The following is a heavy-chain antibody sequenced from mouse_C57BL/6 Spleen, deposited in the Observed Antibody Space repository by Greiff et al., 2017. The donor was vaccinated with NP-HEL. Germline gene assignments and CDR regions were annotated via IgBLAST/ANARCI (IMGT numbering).Heavy chain of an antibody. CDR2: IYPSDSET. CDR3: ARGPRYGSSLFAY. J-gene: IGHJ3*01. V-gene: IGHV1-61*01. CDR1: GYTFTSYW. D-gene: IGHD1-1*01. Sequence: QVQLQQPGAELVRPGSSVKLSCKASGYTFTSYWMDWVKQRPGQGLEWIGNIYPSDSETHYNQKFKDKATLTVDKSSSTAYMQLSSLTSEDSAVYYGARGPRYGSSLFAYWGQGTLVTVSA.